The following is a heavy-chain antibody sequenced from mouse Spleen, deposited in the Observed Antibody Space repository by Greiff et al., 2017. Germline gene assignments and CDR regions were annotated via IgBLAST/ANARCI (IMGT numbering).Heavy chain of an antibody. CDR3: TRLMITGAMDY. D-gene: IGHD2-4*01. V-gene: IGHV1-15*01. CDR1: GYTFTDYE. CDR2: IDPETGGT. Sequence: VQLQQSGAELVRPGASVTLSCKASGYTFTDYEMHWVKQTPVHGLEWIGAIDPETGGTAYNQKFKGKATLTADKSSSTAYMELRSLTSEDSAVYYCTRLMITGAMDYWGQGTSVTVSS. J-gene: IGHJ4*01.